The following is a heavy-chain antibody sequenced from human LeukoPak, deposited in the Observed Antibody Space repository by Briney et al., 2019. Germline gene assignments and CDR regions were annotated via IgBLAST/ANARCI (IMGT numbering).Heavy chain of an antibody. V-gene: IGHV1-46*01. D-gene: IGHD6-19*01. CDR2: INPSTSST. CDR3: ARVSDDSGWNFDY. CDR1: GYPFTSYY. J-gene: IGHJ4*02. Sequence: GASVKVSCKASGYPFTSYYIHWVRQAPGQGLDWMGIINPSTSSTTYAQKFQGRVTMTRDTSTSTVYMELSSLRSEDTAVYYCARVSDDSGWNFDYWGQGTLVTVSS.